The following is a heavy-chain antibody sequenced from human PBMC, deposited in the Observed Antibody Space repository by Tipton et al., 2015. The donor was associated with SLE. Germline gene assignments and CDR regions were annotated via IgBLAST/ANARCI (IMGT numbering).Heavy chain of an antibody. CDR3: AKDRSGTTNYYGMDV. CDR1: GFTFNSYA. CDR2: IAYDGSDK. Sequence: SLRLSCAASGFTFNSYAMHWVRQAPGKGLEWVAFIAYDGSDKYYGDSVKGRFTISRDNSKNTLYLEMNSLRREDTAVYYCAKDRSGTTNYYGMDVWGQGTTVTVSS. D-gene: IGHD1-7*01. V-gene: IGHV3-30*02. J-gene: IGHJ6*02.